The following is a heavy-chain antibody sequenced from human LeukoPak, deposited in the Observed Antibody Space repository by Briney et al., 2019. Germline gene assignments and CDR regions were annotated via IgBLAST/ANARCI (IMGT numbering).Heavy chain of an antibody. J-gene: IGHJ4*02. D-gene: IGHD1/OR15-1a*01. CDR2: INHSGST. CDR3: ARGSRRGTGTSPGNY. Sequence: SETLSLTCAVYGGSFSGYYWSWIRQPPGKGLEWIGEINHSGSTNCNPSLKSRVTISVDTSKNQFSLKLSSVTAADTAVYYCARGSRRGTGTSPGNYWGQGTLVAASS. CDR1: GGSFSGYY. V-gene: IGHV4-34*01.